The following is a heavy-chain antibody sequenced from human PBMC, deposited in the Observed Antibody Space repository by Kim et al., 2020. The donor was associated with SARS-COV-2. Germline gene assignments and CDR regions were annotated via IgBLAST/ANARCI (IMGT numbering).Heavy chain of an antibody. D-gene: IGHD6-13*01. CDR3: TIVPKGPAAPHNHCLDV. Sequence: GGSLRLSCAASGFTFSTCDMHWVRQVTGKGLEWVSTIGIGGDTYYLGSVKGRFTISRANAKNLLYLQMNSLRAGDTAVYYCTIVPKGPAAPHNHCLDVWGLDTTVTVSS. V-gene: IGHV3-13*01. CDR2: IGIGGDT. CDR1: GFTFSTCD. J-gene: IGHJ6*01.